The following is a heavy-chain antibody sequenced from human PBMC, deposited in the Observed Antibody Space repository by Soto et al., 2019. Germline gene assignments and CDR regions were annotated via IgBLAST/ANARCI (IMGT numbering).Heavy chain of an antibody. CDR2: ISDTGGNT. D-gene: IGHD1-26*01. J-gene: IGHJ5*02. V-gene: IGHV3-23*01. CDR3: AKAGPNSHGRNSWFDP. Sequence: GGSLRLSCAASGFTFSSYATSWVRQAPGKGLEWISSISDTGGNTYYADSMKGRFTISRDNSKNTLYLQMNSLRAEDTAVYYCAKAGPNSHGRNSWFDPWGQGTLVTVSS. CDR1: GFTFSSYA.